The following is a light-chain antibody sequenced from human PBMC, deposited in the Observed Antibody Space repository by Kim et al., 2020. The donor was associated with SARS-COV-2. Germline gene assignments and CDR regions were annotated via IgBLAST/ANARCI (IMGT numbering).Light chain of an antibody. J-gene: IGKJ2*01. V-gene: IGKV3D-15*01. Sequence: VCRGEKVSPSCRASESVSSGLESYKHRSGDAPTLLIYGATIRATGIPVRFRVTVSGREFTLTISGLRCEEFALYYCEKYSNWPPYTFGQGTKLEI. CDR3: EKYSNWPPYT. CDR2: GAT. CDR1: ESVSSG.